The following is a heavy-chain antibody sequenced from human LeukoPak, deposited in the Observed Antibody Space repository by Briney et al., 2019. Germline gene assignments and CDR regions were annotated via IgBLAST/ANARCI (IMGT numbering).Heavy chain of an antibody. Sequence: ASVKVSCKASGGTFSSYAISWVRQAPGQGLEWIGGIIPIFGTANYAQKFQGRVTITADKSTSTAYMELSSLRSEDTAVYYCARVIGDSSGYYFPPFDFDYWGQGTLVTVSS. J-gene: IGHJ4*02. V-gene: IGHV1-69*06. CDR1: GGTFSSYA. CDR2: IIPIFGTA. CDR3: ARVIGDSSGYYFPPFDFDY. D-gene: IGHD3-22*01.